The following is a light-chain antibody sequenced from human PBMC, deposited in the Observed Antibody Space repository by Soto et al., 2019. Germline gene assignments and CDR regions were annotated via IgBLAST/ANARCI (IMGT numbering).Light chain of an antibody. V-gene: IGKV1-17*01. Sequence: DIQMTQSPSSLSASVGDRVTITCRASQGIRNDLGWYQQKAGKAPTRLIYAATSLQSGVPSRFSGSGSGTEFTLTTSSLRPEDFGTYYCLQYKSDPTSGQGTRLEIK. J-gene: IGKJ5*01. CDR2: AAT. CDR1: QGIRND. CDR3: LQYKSDPT.